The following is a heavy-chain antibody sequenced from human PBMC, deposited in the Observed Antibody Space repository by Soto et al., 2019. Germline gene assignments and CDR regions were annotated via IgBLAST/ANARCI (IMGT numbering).Heavy chain of an antibody. CDR2: IYPGDSDT. V-gene: IGHV5-51*01. CDR1: GYSFTIYW. CDR3: ARLXGRYYDFWSGYPGLFDP. D-gene: IGHD3-3*01. J-gene: IGHJ5*02. Sequence: PGESLKISCKGSGYSFTIYWIGWVRQMPGKGLEWMGIIYPGDSDTRYSPSFQGQVTISADKSISTAYLQWSSLKASDTVMYYCARLXGRYYDFWSGYPGLFDPWGQGTLVTVSS.